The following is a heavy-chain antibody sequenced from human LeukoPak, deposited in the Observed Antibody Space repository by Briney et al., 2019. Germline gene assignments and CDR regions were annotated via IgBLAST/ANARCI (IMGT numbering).Heavy chain of an antibody. CDR3: ARKSRGYDFPWFDP. CDR1: GGSIRSDGYY. D-gene: IGHD5-12*01. CDR2: IYSSGST. J-gene: IGHJ5*02. V-gene: IGHV4-31*03. Sequence: PSETLSLTCTVSGGSIRSDGYYWGWLRQHPEKGLEWIVHIYSSGSTYYNPSLKSRVTISVDPSKNQFSLNLTAVTAADTAVYYCARKSRGYDFPWFDPWGQGILGTVS.